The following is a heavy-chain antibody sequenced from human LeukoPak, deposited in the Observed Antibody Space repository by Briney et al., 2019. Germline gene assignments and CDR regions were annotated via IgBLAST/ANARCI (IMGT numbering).Heavy chain of an antibody. D-gene: IGHD3-10*01. V-gene: IGHV3-23*01. CDR2: ISGSGGST. CDR3: AKDTTTMVRGVWVDY. CDR1: GFTFSSYA. Sequence: GGSLRLPCAASGFTFSSYAMSWVRQAPGKGLEWFSAISGSGGSTYYADSVKGRFTISRDNSKNTLYLQMNSLRAEDTAVYYCAKDTTTMVRGVWVDYWGQGTLVTVSS. J-gene: IGHJ4*02.